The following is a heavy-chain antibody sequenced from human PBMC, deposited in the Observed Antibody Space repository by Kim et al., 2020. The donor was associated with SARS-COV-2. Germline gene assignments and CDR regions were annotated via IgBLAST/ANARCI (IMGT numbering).Heavy chain of an antibody. CDR3: ARGGGNSFLFY. Sequence: GGSLRLSCAASGFIFSTYNMNWVRQAPGRGLEWVSSISSTSTYISYADSVKGRFIISRDNARNSIYLQMNSLRAEDTAIYYCARGGGNSFLFYWGQGTLVSVSS. D-gene: IGHD1-26*01. V-gene: IGHV3-21*01. CDR1: GFIFSTYN. CDR2: ISSTSTYI. J-gene: IGHJ4*02.